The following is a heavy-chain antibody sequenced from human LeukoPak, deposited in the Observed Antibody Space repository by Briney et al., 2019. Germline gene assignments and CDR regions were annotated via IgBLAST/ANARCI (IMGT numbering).Heavy chain of an antibody. CDR1: GFTFSSYW. CDR3: ARDERGSYTFDY. D-gene: IGHD1-26*01. J-gene: IGHJ4*02. V-gene: IGHV3-30*03. CDR2: ISYDGSNK. Sequence: PGGSLRLSCAASGFTFSSYWMNWARQAPGKGLEWVAVISYDGSNKYYADSVKGRFTISRDNSKNTLYLQMNSLRAEDTAVYYCARDERGSYTFDYWGQGTLVTVSS.